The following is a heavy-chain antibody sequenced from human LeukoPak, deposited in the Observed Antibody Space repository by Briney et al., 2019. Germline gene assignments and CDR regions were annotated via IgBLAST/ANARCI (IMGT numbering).Heavy chain of an antibody. CDR3: ARGSFSRWTTQSYFDY. J-gene: IGHJ4*02. V-gene: IGHV1-8*01. Sequence: ASVKVSCKASGYTFTSYDIYWLRQAPGQGPEWMGWMSPNSGNTGSAQRFQGRVTMTRDTSMSSAYMELSNLRPEDTAVYYCARGSFSRWTTQSYFDYWGGGTLVTVSS. CDR2: MSPNSGNT. D-gene: IGHD4-23*01. CDR1: GYTFTSYD.